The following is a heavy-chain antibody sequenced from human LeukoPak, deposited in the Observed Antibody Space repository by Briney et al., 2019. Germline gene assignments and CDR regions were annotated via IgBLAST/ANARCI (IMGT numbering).Heavy chain of an antibody. J-gene: IGHJ4*02. V-gene: IGHV4-38-2*01. CDR2: IYHSGST. Sequence: QVQLQESGPGLVKPSETLSLTCAVSGYSISSGYYWGWLRQPPGKGLVWIGSIYHSGSTYYNPSLKSRVTISLDTSKNQLSLKVSSVTAADTAVHYCARLSSDGYNSLTYWGQGTLVTVSS. D-gene: IGHD5-24*01. CDR1: GYSISSGYY. CDR3: ARLSSDGYNSLTY.